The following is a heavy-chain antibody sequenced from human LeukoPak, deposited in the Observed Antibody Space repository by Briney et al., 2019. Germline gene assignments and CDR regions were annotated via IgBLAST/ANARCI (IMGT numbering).Heavy chain of an antibody. Sequence: ASVKVSCKASGYTFTGYYMHWVRQAPGQGLEWMGWINPNSGGTNYAQKFQGRVTMTRDTSISTACMELSRLRSDDTAVYYCARDQEYSSSSAYYWGQGTLVTVSS. CDR1: GYTFTGYY. D-gene: IGHD6-6*01. V-gene: IGHV1-2*02. J-gene: IGHJ4*02. CDR2: INPNSGGT. CDR3: ARDQEYSSSSAYY.